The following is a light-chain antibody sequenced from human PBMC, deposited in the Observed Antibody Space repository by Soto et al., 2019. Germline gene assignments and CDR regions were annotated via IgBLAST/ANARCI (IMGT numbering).Light chain of an antibody. J-gene: IGKJ1*01. Sequence: EIVLTQPPATLSLSPGERAILSCRASQSVSSYLACYQQKPGQAPRLLIYDASNRATGIPARFSGSGSGTDFTLTISSLEPEDFAVYYCQQRSNWPRTFGQGTKVDIK. CDR1: QSVSSY. CDR2: DAS. CDR3: QQRSNWPRT. V-gene: IGKV3-11*01.